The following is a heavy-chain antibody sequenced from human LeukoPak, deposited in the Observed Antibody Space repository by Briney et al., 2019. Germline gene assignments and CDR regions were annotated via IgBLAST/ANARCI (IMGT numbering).Heavy chain of an antibody. CDR1: GFTFSAYA. D-gene: IGHD3-10*01. J-gene: IGHJ6*02. CDR3: ARDLGVPGEAPYGMDV. Sequence: AGGSLRLSCAASGFTFSAYAMHWVRQAPGKGLEWVAVISYDGSNKYYADSLRGRFTISRDNSKNTLYLQMNSLRAEDTAIYYCARDLGVPGEAPYGMDVWGQGTTVTVSS. CDR2: ISYDGSNK. V-gene: IGHV3-30-3*01.